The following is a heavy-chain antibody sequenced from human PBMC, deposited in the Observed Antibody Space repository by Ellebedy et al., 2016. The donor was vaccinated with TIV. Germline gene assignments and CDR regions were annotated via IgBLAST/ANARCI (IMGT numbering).Heavy chain of an antibody. Sequence: PGGSLRLSFQGSGYSFTRYWIGWVRQMPGKGLEWMGIIYPGDSDTRYSPSFQGQVTISADKSTSTAYLQWSSLKASDTAMYYCARHLSSGSYYDAFDIWGQGTMVTVSS. CDR3: ARHLSSGSYYDAFDI. CDR1: GYSFTRYW. J-gene: IGHJ3*02. V-gene: IGHV5-51*01. CDR2: IYPGDSDT. D-gene: IGHD3-10*01.